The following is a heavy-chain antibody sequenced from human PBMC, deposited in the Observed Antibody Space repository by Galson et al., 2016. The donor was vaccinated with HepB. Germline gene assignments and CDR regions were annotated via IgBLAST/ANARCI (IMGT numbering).Heavy chain of an antibody. D-gene: IGHD5-24*01. CDR2: IYYSGST. CDR1: GGSISGYH. J-gene: IGHJ4*02. Sequence: SETLSLTCTVSGGSISGYHWSWIRQPPGKGLEWIGDIYYSGSTNSNPSLKSRVTISVDPSKSQLSLKVRSLTAADTAVYYCARVSSGDDYNLGALDFWGQGTLVTVSS. V-gene: IGHV4-59*01. CDR3: ARVSSGDDYNLGALDF.